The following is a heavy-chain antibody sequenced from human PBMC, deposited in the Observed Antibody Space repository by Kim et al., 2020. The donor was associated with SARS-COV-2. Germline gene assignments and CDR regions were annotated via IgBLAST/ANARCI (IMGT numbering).Heavy chain of an antibody. Sequence: SETLSLTCNVYNGSFSGYYWTWIRQAPGKGLEWIGEVYEDGDTDYNPYLQSRVTISLDMSKSQVSLRLTSVTAADTAVYFCARGAAFLAYWGQGTLVTVS. D-gene: IGHD3-3*02. J-gene: IGHJ4*02. CDR2: VYEDGDT. V-gene: IGHV4-34*01. CDR1: NGSFSGYY. CDR3: ARGAAFLAY.